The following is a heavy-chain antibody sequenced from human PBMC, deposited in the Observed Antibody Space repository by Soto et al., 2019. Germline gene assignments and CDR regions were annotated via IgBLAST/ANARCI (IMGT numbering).Heavy chain of an antibody. J-gene: IGHJ4*02. V-gene: IGHV3-15*07. Sequence: EVQLVESGGGLVKPGGSLRLSCAGSGFTFSNVWMNWVRQAPGKGLAWVGRIKSETDGGTIDYAAPVKGRFTISRDDSNNTLYLQMNSLKTEDTATYYCTPLALKYNSDWYPLSDWGQGTRVTVSS. CDR2: IKSETDGGTI. CDR3: TPLALKYNSDWYPLSD. D-gene: IGHD6-19*01. CDR1: GFTFSNVW.